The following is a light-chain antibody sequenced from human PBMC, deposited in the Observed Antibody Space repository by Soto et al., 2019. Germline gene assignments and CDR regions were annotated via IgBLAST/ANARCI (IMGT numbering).Light chain of an antibody. Sequence: DIQMTQSPSTLSASVGDRVTITCRASQSISSWLAWYQQKPGKAPKLLIYKASSLESGVPSRFSGSGSGTEFTLTISSLQPDDFATYYCQHYANWPLTFGGGTKVESK. CDR1: QSISSW. J-gene: IGKJ4*01. CDR2: KAS. CDR3: QHYANWPLT. V-gene: IGKV1-5*03.